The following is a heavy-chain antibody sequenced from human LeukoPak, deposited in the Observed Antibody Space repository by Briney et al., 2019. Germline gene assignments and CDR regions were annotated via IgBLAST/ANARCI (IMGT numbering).Heavy chain of an antibody. CDR2: ISGYNGNT. D-gene: IGHD3-22*01. V-gene: IGHV1-18*01. J-gene: IGHJ5*02. CDR3: ATFSHYYDSSSSWFDP. Sequence: ASVKVSCKASGYTFTTYGISWVRQAPGQGLEWMGWISGYNGNTNYAQNFQGRVTMTEDTSTDTAYMELSSLRSEDTAVYYCATFSHYYDSSSSWFDPWGQGTLVTVSS. CDR1: GYTFTTYG.